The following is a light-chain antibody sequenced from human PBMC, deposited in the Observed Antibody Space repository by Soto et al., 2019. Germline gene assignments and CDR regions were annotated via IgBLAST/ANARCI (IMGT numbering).Light chain of an antibody. V-gene: IGLV2-8*01. Sequence: QSALTQPPSASGSPGQSVTISCTGTSNDVGGYNYVSWYQQHPGEAPKLIISEVNKRPSGVPDRFSGSKSGNTASLIVSGLQAEDEADYYCSSYAGSNNLVIFGGGTKLTVL. CDR3: SSYAGSNNLVI. J-gene: IGLJ2*01. CDR1: SNDVGGYNY. CDR2: EVN.